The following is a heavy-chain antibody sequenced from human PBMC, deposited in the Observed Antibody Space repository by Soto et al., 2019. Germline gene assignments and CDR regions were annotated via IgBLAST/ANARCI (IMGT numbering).Heavy chain of an antibody. V-gene: IGHV1-2*02. D-gene: IGHD2-15*01. Sequence: GASVKVSCKASGYTFTGYYMHWVLQAPGEGLEWMGWIIPNSGRTNYAQKFQGRVTMTADESTSTAYMELSSLRSEDTAVYYCARGTHRRSGGSANPNDYWGQGTLVTVS. CDR3: ARGTHRRSGGSANPNDY. CDR1: GYTFTGYY. J-gene: IGHJ4*02. CDR2: IIPNSGRT.